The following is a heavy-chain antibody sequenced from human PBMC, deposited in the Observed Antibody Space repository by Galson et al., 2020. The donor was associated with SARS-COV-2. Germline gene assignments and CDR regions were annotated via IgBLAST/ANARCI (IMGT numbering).Heavy chain of an antibody. CDR1: GGSISSSSYY. J-gene: IGHJ5*02. V-gene: IGHV4-39*01. D-gene: IGHD3-10*01. Sequence: SQTLSLTCTVSGGSISSSSYYWGWIHQPPGKGLEWIGSIYYSGSTYYNPSLKSRVTISVDTSKNQFSLKLSSVTAADTAVYYCARLQYRSFYGSGNGWFDPWGQGTLVTVSS. CDR2: IYYSGST. CDR3: ARLQYRSFYGSGNGWFDP.